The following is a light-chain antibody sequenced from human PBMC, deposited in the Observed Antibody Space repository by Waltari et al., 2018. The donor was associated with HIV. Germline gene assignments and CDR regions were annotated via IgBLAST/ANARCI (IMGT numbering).Light chain of an antibody. V-gene: IGLV6-57*03. Sequence: FILTQPHSVSGSPGKTVNISCTRSSGSIASTYVLWFNQRPGSAPINVIYQNNKRASGVADRFSGSIDRSSNSASLTISGLKTEDEADFFCQSYDTSNSHWVFGGGTKLTVL. CDR3: QSYDTSNSHWV. J-gene: IGLJ3*02. CDR2: QNN. CDR1: SGSIASTY.